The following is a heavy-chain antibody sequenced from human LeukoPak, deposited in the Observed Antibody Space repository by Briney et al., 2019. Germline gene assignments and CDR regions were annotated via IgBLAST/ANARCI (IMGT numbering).Heavy chain of an antibody. Sequence: SETLSLTCTVSGGSISSYYWSWIRQPPGKGLEWIGYIYTSGSTNYNPSLKSRVTISVDTSKNQFSLKLSSVTAADTVVYYCARLSSSVNWFDPWGQGTLVTVSS. CDR3: ARLSSSVNWFDP. CDR1: GGSISSYY. J-gene: IGHJ5*02. V-gene: IGHV4-4*09. D-gene: IGHD6-13*01. CDR2: IYTSGST.